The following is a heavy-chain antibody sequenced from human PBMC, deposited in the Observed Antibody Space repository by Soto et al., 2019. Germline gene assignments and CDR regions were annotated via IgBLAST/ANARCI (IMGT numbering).Heavy chain of an antibody. V-gene: IGHV3-33*01. CDR1: GFTFSSYD. Sequence: GSLRLSCAASGFTFSSYDMHWVRQAPGKGLEWVGIIWYDGSNKYYADSVKGRFTISRDNSKNTLYLEVNSLRPDDTAVYYCARSFRQWLVDSWGQGXLVTVHS. CDR2: IWYDGSNK. J-gene: IGHJ4*02. CDR3: ARSFRQWLVDS. D-gene: IGHD6-19*01.